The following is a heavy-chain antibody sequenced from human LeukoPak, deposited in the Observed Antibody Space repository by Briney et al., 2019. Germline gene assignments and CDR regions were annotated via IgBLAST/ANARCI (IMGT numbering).Heavy chain of an antibody. CDR1: GDSITSYY. CDR3: ATRYCSIAACRASSYKCMDD. V-gene: IGHV4-4*07. CDR2: IYTTGTT. D-gene: IGHD2-2*01. J-gene: IGHJ6*04. Sequence: SETLSLTCTVSGDSITSYYWSWIRQSAEKGLEWIGRIYTTGTTNYNPSLKGRVTVSVDTSKNQFFLKLRSVTAADTAVYYCATRYCSIAACRASSYKCMDDWGKGTTVIVSS.